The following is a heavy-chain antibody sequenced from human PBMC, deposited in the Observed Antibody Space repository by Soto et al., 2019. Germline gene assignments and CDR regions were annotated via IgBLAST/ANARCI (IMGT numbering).Heavy chain of an antibody. J-gene: IGHJ6*03. CDR1: GGSISSSSYY. D-gene: IGHD2-15*01. CDR2: MYYSGSN. Sequence: PSETLSLTCTVSGGSISSSSYYWGWIRQPPGKGLEWIGSMYYSGSNYYNPSLKSRVTISVDTSKNQFSLKLSSVTAADTAVYYCASHCSGGSCHKGRYYYYYMDVWGKGTTVTVSS. CDR3: ASHCSGGSCHKGRYYYYYMDV. V-gene: IGHV4-39*01.